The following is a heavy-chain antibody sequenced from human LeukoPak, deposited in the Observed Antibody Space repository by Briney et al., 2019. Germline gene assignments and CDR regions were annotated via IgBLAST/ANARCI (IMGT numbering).Heavy chain of an antibody. CDR2: INHSGST. V-gene: IGHV4-34*01. CDR3: TRAPPYGSGWSKGVLHY. Sequence: SETLSLTCAVYGGSFSGYYWSWLRQPPGKGLEWIGEINHSGSTNYNPSLKSRVTISVDKSKNQFSLKLSSVTAADTAVYYCTRAPPYGSGWSKGVLHYWGQGTLVTVSS. D-gene: IGHD6-19*01. CDR1: GGSFSGYY. J-gene: IGHJ4*02.